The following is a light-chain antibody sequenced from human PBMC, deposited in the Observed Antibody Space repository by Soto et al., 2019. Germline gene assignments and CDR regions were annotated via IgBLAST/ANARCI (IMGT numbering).Light chain of an antibody. J-gene: IGLJ3*02. CDR2: EVS. Sequence: QSALTQPASVSGSPGQSVTISCTATTSDIGHYNYVSWYQQHPGKAPKLVIYEVSNRPLGASSRYSGSKSGNTASLTISGLQAEDEADYYCSSYRSTITVFGGGTKLTVL. CDR3: SSYRSTITV. V-gene: IGLV2-14*01. CDR1: TSDIGHYNY.